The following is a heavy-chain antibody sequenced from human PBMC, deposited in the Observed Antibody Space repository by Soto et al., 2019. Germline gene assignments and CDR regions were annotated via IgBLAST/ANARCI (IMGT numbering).Heavy chain of an antibody. CDR1: GDSITSSSQY. V-gene: IGHV4-39*01. CDR2: IYYDGST. D-gene: IGHD3-16*02. Sequence: SETLSLTCTVSGDSITSSSQYWGWIRQSPGKGLENIANIYYDGSTYYNPSLKSRVAISLDTSKNQFSLSLSSVTAADTAVYYCARGYDYVWGSYRYIYPSYYFDYWGQGTLVTVSS. J-gene: IGHJ4*02. CDR3: ARGYDYVWGSYRYIYPSYYFDY.